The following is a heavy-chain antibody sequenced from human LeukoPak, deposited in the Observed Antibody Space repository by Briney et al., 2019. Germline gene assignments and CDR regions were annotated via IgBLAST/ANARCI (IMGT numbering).Heavy chain of an antibody. V-gene: IGHV1-2*02. CDR1: GYAFTGYY. CDR3: ARDFGGWLVTFDY. J-gene: IGHJ4*02. D-gene: IGHD6-19*01. CDR2: INPNSGGT. Sequence: GASVKVSCKASGYAFTGYYMHWVRQAPGQGLEWMGWINPNSGGTDYAQKFQGRVTMTRDTSISTAYMELSRLRSDDTALYYCARDFGGWLVTFDYWGQGTLVTVSS.